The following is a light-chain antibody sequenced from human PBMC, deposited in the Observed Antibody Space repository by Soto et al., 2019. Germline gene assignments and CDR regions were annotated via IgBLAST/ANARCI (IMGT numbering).Light chain of an antibody. CDR3: QQYNNWPREYT. V-gene: IGKV3-15*01. Sequence: EIVMTQSPATLSVSPGERATLSCRASQSVSSNLAWYQQKPGQAPRLLIHGASTRATDIPARVSGSGSGTEFTLTIGSLQSEDSAVYYCQQYNNWPREYTFGQGTKLEIK. CDR2: GAS. CDR1: QSVSSN. J-gene: IGKJ2*01.